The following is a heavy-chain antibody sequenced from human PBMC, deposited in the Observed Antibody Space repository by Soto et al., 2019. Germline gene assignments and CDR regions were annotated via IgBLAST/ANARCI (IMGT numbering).Heavy chain of an antibody. D-gene: IGHD3-10*01. V-gene: IGHV4-59*08. CDR1: DGSISSYY. J-gene: IGHJ4*02. Sequence: QVQLQESGPGLVKPSETLSLTCTVSDGSISSYYWSWIRQPPGKGLEWIGYIYYSGSTNYNPSLKSPVTISVDTTKNPFSLKLNSMTAADTAVYYCARHNYGSGSTYFDYWGQGTLVTVSS. CDR3: ARHNYGSGSTYFDY. CDR2: IYYSGST.